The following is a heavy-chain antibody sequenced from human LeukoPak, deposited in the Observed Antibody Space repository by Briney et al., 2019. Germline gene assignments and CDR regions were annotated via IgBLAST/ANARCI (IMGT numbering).Heavy chain of an antibody. CDR3: ATYSSIASPTSFDY. CDR1: GYTLTELS. D-gene: IGHD6-13*01. V-gene: IGHV1-24*01. CDR2: FDPEDGET. Sequence: ASVKVSCKVSGYTLTELSMHWVRQAPGKGLEWMGGFDPEDGETIYAQKFQGRATMTEDTSTDTAYMELSSLRSEDTAVYYCATYSSIASPTSFDYWGQGTLVTVSS. J-gene: IGHJ4*02.